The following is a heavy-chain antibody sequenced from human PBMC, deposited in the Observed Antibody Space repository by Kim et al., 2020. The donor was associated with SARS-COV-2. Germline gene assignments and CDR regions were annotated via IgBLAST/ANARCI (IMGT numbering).Heavy chain of an antibody. D-gene: IGHD3-22*01. J-gene: IGHJ4*02. Sequence: TTYDPAPKSRLTNSVDPSKNQFSLKLSSVSAADTAVYSCARDYDSSGYYDIWGQGILVTVSS. CDR3: ARDYDSSGYYDI. CDR2: T. V-gene: IGHV4-34*09.